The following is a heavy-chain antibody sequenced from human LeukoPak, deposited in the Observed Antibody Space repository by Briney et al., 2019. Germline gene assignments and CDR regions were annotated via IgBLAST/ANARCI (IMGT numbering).Heavy chain of an antibody. CDR1: GYIFTGYN. J-gene: IGHJ5*02. CDR2: INPNNGDT. V-gene: IGHV1-2*02. CDR3: ARDRTSGDSPSYSVNWFDP. D-gene: IGHD3-10*01. Sequence: GASVKVSCKASGYIFTGYNMHWVRQAPGQGLEWMGWINPNNGDTNYAQNFQGRVTMTRDTSISTAYMELSRLRSDDTAVYYCARDRTSGDSPSYSVNWFDPWGQGTLVTVSS.